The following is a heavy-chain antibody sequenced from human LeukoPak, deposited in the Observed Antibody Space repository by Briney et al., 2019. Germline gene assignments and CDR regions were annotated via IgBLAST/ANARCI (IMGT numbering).Heavy chain of an antibody. CDR2: MYYSVTT. CDR3: ARGPTPTREPAYGMDV. V-gene: IGHV4-59*12. D-gene: IGHD4-11*01. Sequence: PSETLSLTCTLSGGSISSYHWSWIRQPPGKGLEWIGYMYYSVTTNYNPSLTSRVTISGDTSKNQFSLNLTSVTAADTAVYYCARGPTPTREPAYGMDVWGQGTTVTVSS. CDR1: GGSISSYH. J-gene: IGHJ6*02.